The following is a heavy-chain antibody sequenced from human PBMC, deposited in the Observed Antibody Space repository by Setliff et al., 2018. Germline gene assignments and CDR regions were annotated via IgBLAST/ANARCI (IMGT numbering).Heavy chain of an antibody. D-gene: IGHD6-19*01. Sequence: PSETLSLTCTVSGGSISNYYWSWIRQPPGKGLEWIAFINYNGRTKYNPSLKSRVTISVDTSKNQFSLKLPSVTAADTAVYYCARHLLAGDSSFDYWGQGTPVTVSS. V-gene: IGHV4-59*08. CDR2: INYNGRT. CDR1: GGSISNYY. J-gene: IGHJ4*02. CDR3: ARHLLAGDSSFDY.